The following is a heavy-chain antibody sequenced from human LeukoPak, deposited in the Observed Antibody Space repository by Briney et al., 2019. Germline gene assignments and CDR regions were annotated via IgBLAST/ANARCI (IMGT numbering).Heavy chain of an antibody. CDR1: GYTFTGYY. CDR3: ARDMGSSSWYGEEAYYYYYMDV. D-gene: IGHD6-13*01. V-gene: IGHV1-2*02. CDR2: INPNSGGT. Sequence: ASVKVSCKASGYTFTGYYMHWVRQAPGQGLGWMGWINPNSGGTNYAQKFQGRVTMTRDTSISTAYMELSRLRSDDTAVYYCARDMGSSSWYGEEAYYYYYMDVWGKGTTVTVSS. J-gene: IGHJ6*03.